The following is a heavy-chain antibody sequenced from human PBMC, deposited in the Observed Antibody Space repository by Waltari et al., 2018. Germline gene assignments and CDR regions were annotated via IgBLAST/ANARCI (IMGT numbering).Heavy chain of an antibody. CDR3: ARDRKYSSGWYKLVDGYKY. CDR1: RFTFGSSW. Sequence: EVQLVESGGGLVQPGGSLRVHCAAARFTFGSSWMPWWVSRINCDGSSTSYADSVKGRFTISRDNAKNTLYLQMNSLRAEDTAVYYCARDRKYSSGWYKLVDGYKYWGQGTLVTVSS. CDR2: INCDGSST. J-gene: IGHJ4*02. V-gene: IGHV3-74*01. D-gene: IGHD6-19*01.